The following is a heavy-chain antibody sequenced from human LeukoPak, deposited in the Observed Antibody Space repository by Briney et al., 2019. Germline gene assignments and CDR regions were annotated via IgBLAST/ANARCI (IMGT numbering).Heavy chain of an antibody. V-gene: IGHV3-30*02. D-gene: IGHD2-2*01. Sequence: HPGGSLRLSCAASGFTFSSYGMHWVRQAPGKGLEWVAFIRYDGSNKYYADSVKGRFTISRDNSKNTLYLQMNSLRAEDTAVYYCAKFPIGVPAARDWYFDLWGRGTLVTVSS. CDR3: AKFPIGVPAARDWYFDL. CDR2: IRYDGSNK. CDR1: GFTFSSYG. J-gene: IGHJ2*01.